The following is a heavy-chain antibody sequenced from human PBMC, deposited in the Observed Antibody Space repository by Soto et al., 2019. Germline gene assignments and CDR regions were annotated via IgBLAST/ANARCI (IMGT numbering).Heavy chain of an antibody. CDR3: ARGIDSSSWYRDFYY. V-gene: IGHV1-18*01. CDR1: GYTFTSYG. CDR2: ISAYNGDT. D-gene: IGHD6-13*01. J-gene: IGHJ4*02. Sequence: ASVKVSCKASGYTFTSYGLSWVRQAPGQGLEWMGWISAYNGDTNYAQKLQGRVTMTTDTSTSTAYMELRSLRSDDAAVYYCARGIDSSSWYRDFYYWGQGTLVTSPQ.